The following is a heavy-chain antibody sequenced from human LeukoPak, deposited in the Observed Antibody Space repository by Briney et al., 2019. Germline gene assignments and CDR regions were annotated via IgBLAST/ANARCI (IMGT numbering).Heavy chain of an antibody. Sequence: ASVNVSCTASGGTFSIYAISWVRQAPGQGLEWMGGIIPIFGTANYAQKFQGRVTITADESTSTAYMELSSLRSEDTAVYYCARQRLSIAAAGSRNLNAFDIWGQGTMVTVSS. CDR3: ARQRLSIAAAGSRNLNAFDI. D-gene: IGHD6-13*01. CDR1: GGTFSIYA. J-gene: IGHJ3*02. V-gene: IGHV1-69*13. CDR2: IIPIFGTA.